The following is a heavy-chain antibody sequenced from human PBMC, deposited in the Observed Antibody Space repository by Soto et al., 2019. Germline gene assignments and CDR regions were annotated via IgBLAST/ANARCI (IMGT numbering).Heavy chain of an antibody. CDR1: GYSFTSYW. J-gene: IGHJ4*02. D-gene: IGHD1-7*01. CDR2: IYPGDSDT. CDR3: ARTLAAYNWNYVGKENTFDY. V-gene: IGHV5-51*01. Sequence: GESLKISCKGSGYSFTSYWIGWVRQMPGKGLEWMGIIYPGDSDTRYSPSFQGQVTISADKSISTAYLQWSSLKASDTAMYYCARTLAAYNWNYVGKENTFDYWGQGTLVTVSS.